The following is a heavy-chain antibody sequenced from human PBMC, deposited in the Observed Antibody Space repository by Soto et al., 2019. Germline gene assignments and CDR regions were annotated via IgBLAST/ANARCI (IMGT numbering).Heavy chain of an antibody. CDR1: GYTFTSYG. D-gene: IGHD3-22*01. CDR3: AGDYYDSRSLFQYYYYGMDV. CDR2: ISAYNGNT. V-gene: IGHV1-18*01. J-gene: IGHJ6*02. Sequence: QVQLVQSGAEVKKPGASVKVSCKASGYTFTSYGISWVRQAPGQGLEWMGWISAYNGNTNYAQKPQGRVTMTTDTSTSTAYMELRSLRSDDTAVYYCAGDYYDSRSLFQYYYYGMDVWGQGTTVTVSS.